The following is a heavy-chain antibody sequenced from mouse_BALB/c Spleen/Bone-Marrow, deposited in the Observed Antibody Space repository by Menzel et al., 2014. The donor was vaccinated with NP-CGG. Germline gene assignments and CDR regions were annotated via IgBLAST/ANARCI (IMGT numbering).Heavy chain of an antibody. CDR1: GFNIKDTY. CDR2: IDPANGNT. J-gene: IGHJ2*01. D-gene: IGHD1-1*01. Sequence: VQLEQSGAELVKPGASVKLSCTASGFNIKDTYMHWVKQRPEQGLEWIGRIDPANGNTKYDPKFQGKATITADTSSNTAYLQLSSLTSEDTAVYYCARYYYGFYFDYWGQGTTLTVSS. CDR3: ARYYYGFYFDY. V-gene: IGHV14-3*02.